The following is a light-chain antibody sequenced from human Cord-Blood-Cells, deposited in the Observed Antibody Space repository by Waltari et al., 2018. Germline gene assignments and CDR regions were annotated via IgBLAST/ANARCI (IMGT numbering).Light chain of an antibody. Sequence: ILLTHSPATLSLSPGERAPRSCRASQSVSSYLAWYQQKPGQAPRLLIYDASNRATGIPARFSGSGSGTDFTLTISSLEPEDFAVYYCQQRSNWPPWTFGQGTKVEIK. CDR3: QQRSNWPPWT. J-gene: IGKJ1*01. V-gene: IGKV3-11*01. CDR1: QSVSSY. CDR2: DAS.